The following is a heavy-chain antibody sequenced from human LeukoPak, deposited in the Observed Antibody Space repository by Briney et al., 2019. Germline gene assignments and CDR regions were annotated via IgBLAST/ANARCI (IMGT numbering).Heavy chain of an antibody. J-gene: IGHJ4*02. CDR1: GFIFRHYA. CDR3: AKERRVRGVITSFDY. CDR2: ISGSGDST. V-gene: IGHV3-23*01. D-gene: IGHD3-10*01. Sequence: GGSLRLSCSASGFIFRHYAVNWVRQSPGKGLEWVSGISGSGDSTYYADPVKGRFTISRDNSKNTLYLQMNSLRAEDTAVYYCAKERRVRGVITSFDYWGQGTLVTVSS.